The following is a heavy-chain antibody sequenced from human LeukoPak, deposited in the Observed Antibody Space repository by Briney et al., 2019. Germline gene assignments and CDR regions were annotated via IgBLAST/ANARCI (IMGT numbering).Heavy chain of an antibody. D-gene: IGHD5-24*01. CDR1: GVSIGSCSYC. V-gene: IGHV4-39*01. Sequence: SETLSLTCSVSGVSIGSCSYCWGWIRQPPGKGLEWIGTICYSGSTFYNPSLKSRVTLSVDTSKNQFSLKLSSVTATDTAVYYCARTENYIPEDCFDPWGQGTLVTVSS. CDR2: ICYSGST. CDR3: ARTENYIPEDCFDP. J-gene: IGHJ5*02.